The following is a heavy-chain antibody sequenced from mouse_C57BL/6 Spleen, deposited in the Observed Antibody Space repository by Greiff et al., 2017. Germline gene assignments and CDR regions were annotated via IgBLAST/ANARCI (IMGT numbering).Heavy chain of an antibody. D-gene: IGHD2-4*01. Sequence: EVQGVESGGGLVKPGGSLKLSCAASGFTFSSYAMSWVRQTPEKRLEWVATISDGGSYTYYPDNVKGRFTISRDNAKNNLYLQMSHLKSEDTAMYYCARDRGDYDGGFAYWGQGTLVTVSA. CDR2: ISDGGSYT. CDR3: ARDRGDYDGGFAY. V-gene: IGHV5-4*01. J-gene: IGHJ3*01. CDR1: GFTFSSYA.